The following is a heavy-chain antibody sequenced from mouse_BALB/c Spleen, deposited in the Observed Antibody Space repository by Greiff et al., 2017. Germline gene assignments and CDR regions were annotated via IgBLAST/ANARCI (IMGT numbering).Heavy chain of an antibody. D-gene: IGHD3-3*01. V-gene: IGHV1-7*01. CDR3: ARERAYSYYLDD. Sequence: VKLVESGAELAKPGASVKMSCKASGYTFTSYWMHWVKQRPGQGLEWIGYINPSTGYTEYNQKFKDKATLTADKSSSTAYMQLSSLTSEDSAVYYCARERAYSYYLDDWGQGTTLTVSS. CDR2: INPSTGYT. CDR1: GYTFTSYW. J-gene: IGHJ2*01.